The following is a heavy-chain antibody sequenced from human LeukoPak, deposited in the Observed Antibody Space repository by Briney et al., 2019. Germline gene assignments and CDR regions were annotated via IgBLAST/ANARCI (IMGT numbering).Heavy chain of an antibody. V-gene: IGHV4-4*09. D-gene: IGHD4-23*01. CDR2: ISPSGTT. Sequence: SETLSLTCTVSGGSINTYSWSWIRQPPGKALEWIGYISPSGTTNYNPSFESRVTISLSTSKNHFSLQLKSVTAADTALCYCATDYGGNSDWYFDLWGRGTLVTVSS. CDR3: ATDYGGNSDWYFDL. CDR1: GGSINTYS. J-gene: IGHJ2*01.